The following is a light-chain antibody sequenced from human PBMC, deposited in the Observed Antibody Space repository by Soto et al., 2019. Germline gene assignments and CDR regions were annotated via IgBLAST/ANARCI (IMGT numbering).Light chain of an antibody. V-gene: IGKV1-39*01. Sequence: DIQMTQSQSSLSASVGDRVTITCRTSQTISTDLNWYQQKPGEAPKLLIYAASKLQSGVPSRFSGSASGTDFTLTISSLQPEVFATYYCQQSHGIPYTFGQGTKLENK. J-gene: IGKJ2*01. CDR1: QTISTD. CDR3: QQSHGIPYT. CDR2: AAS.